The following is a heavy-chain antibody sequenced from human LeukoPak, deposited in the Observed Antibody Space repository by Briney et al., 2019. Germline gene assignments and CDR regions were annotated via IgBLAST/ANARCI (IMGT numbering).Heavy chain of an antibody. CDR3: ASGYCSSTSCYHFDY. D-gene: IGHD2-2*01. CDR1: GYTFTSYA. Sequence: ASVKVSCKASGYTFTSYAMHWVRQAPGQRLEWMGWINAGNGNTKYSQKFQGRVTITRDTSASTAYMELSRLRSEDTAVYYCASGYCSSTSCYHFDYWGQGTLVTVSS. CDR2: INAGNGNT. V-gene: IGHV1-3*01. J-gene: IGHJ4*02.